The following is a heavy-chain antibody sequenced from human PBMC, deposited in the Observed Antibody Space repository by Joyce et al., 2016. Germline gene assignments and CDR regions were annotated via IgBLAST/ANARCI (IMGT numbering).Heavy chain of an antibody. D-gene: IGHD3-16*01. CDR1: GYSLTRYY. CDR3: AREFTFGESDY. CDR2: INPSGGST. J-gene: IGHJ4*02. Sequence: QVQLVQSGAEVKKPGASVKFSCKASGYSLTRYYIQWVRPAPGQGLEWMGMINPSGGSTTSAQDFPGRVTMTRDTSTRTVYMELSNLTFDDTAIYFCAREFTFGESDYWGQGTLVTVSS. V-gene: IGHV1-46*01.